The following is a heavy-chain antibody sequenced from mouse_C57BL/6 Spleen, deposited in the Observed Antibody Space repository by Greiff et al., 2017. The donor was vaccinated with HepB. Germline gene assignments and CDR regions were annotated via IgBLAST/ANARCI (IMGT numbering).Heavy chain of an antibody. D-gene: IGHD2-4*01. J-gene: IGHJ3*01. CDR3: ANYYDYGVAY. Sequence: VKLLESGAELVKPGASVKISCKASGYAFSSYWMNWVKQRPGKGLEWIGQIYPGDGDTNYNGKFKGKATLTADKSSSTAYMQLSSLTSEDSAVYFCANYYDYGVAYWGQGTLVTVSA. CDR1: GYAFSSYW. V-gene: IGHV1-80*01. CDR2: IYPGDGDT.